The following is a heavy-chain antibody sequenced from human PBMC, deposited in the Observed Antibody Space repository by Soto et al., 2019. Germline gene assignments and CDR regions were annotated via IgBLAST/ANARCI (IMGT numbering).Heavy chain of an antibody. D-gene: IGHD4-17*01. V-gene: IGHV4-59*01. CDR2: IYYSGST. J-gene: IGHJ3*02. CDR1: GGSISSYY. Sequence: QVQLQESGPGLVKPSETLSLTCTVSGGSISSYYWSWIRQPPGKGLEWIGYIYYSGSTNYNPSLKSRVTISVDTSKNQFSLKLSSVTAADTAVYYCARGGWGDYAFGAFDIWGQGTMVTVS. CDR3: ARGGWGDYAFGAFDI.